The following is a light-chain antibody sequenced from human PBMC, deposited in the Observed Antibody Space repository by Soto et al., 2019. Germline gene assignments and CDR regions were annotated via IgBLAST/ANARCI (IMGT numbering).Light chain of an antibody. CDR1: STDVGDYKY. CDR2: DVS. Sequence: QSALTQPASVSGSPGQSITISCTGTSTDVGDYKYVSWYQKHPGKAPKLIIFDVSSRPAGISNRFSGSKSGKTASLTISGLQPEDESDFYCSTYTSSNTPNYVFGTVTKLTVL. J-gene: IGLJ1*01. CDR3: STYTSSNTPNYV. V-gene: IGLV2-14*01.